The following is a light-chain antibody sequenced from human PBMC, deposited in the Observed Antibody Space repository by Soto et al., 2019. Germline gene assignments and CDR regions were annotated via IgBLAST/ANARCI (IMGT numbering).Light chain of an antibody. V-gene: IGKV1-17*01. CDR2: AAT. J-gene: IGKJ4*01. CDR3: LQHNTYART. Sequence: DIQMTQSPSSLSASVQDRVTITCRASQGIRNDLAWYQQKAGKAPKRLIYAATSLQSGVPPRFSGSGSGTEFTLTITSLQPEDFATYYCLQHNTYARTFGGGTKVDIK. CDR1: QGIRND.